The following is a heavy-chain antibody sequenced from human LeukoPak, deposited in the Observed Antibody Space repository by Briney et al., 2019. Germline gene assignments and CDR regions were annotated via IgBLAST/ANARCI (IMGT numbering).Heavy chain of an antibody. J-gene: IGHJ6*03. Sequence: ASVKVSCKASGYTFTSYGISWVRQAPGQGLEWMGWISAYNGNTNYAQKLQGRVTMTTDTSTSTAYMELGSLRSDDTAVYYCARDRKNIARAAWYNVYYYYYYMDVWGKGTTVTISS. D-gene: IGHD1-14*01. CDR2: ISAYNGNT. V-gene: IGHV1-18*01. CDR1: GYTFTSYG. CDR3: ARDRKNIARAAWYNVYYYYYYMDV.